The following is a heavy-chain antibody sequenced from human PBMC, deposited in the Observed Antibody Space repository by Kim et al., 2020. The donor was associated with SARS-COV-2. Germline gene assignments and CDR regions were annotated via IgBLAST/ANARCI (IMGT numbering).Heavy chain of an antibody. V-gene: IGHV1-18*01. CDR1: GYTFTSYG. CDR2: ISAYNGNT. D-gene: IGHD3-16*02. CDR3: VLLIYDYVWGSYRWIFDY. Sequence: ASVKVSCKASGYTFTSYGISWVRQAPGQGLEWMGWISAYNGNTNYAQKLQGRVTMTTDTSTSTAYMELRSLRSDDTAVYYCVLLIYDYVWGSYRWIFDYWGQGTLVTVSS. J-gene: IGHJ4*02.